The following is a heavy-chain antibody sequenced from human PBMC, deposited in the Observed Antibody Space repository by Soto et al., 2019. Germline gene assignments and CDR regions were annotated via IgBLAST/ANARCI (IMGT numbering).Heavy chain of an antibody. CDR1: GFTFSDYY. J-gene: IGHJ6*02. CDR3: ARDSGDSSGYYYLNYYGMDV. D-gene: IGHD3-22*01. Sequence: QVQLVESGGGLVKPGGSLRLSCAASGFTFSDYYMSWIRQAPGKGLEWVSYISSSGSTIYYADSVKGRFTISRYNAKNSLYLQMNSLRAEDTAVYYCARDSGDSSGYYYLNYYGMDVWGQGTTVTVSS. V-gene: IGHV3-11*01. CDR2: ISSSGSTI.